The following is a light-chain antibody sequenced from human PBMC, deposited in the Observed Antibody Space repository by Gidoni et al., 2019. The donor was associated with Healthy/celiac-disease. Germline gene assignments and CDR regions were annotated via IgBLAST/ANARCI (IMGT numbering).Light chain of an antibody. CDR1: SSDVGGYNY. J-gene: IGLJ1*01. V-gene: IGLV2-14*03. CDR2: DVS. Sequence: QSALTQPASVSGSPGQSITISCTGTSSDVGGYNYVSWYQHHPGKAPKLMIYDVSNRPSGVSNRFSGSKSGNTASLTISGLHAEDEADYYCSSYTSSSTYVFVTGTKVTVL. CDR3: SSYTSSSTYV.